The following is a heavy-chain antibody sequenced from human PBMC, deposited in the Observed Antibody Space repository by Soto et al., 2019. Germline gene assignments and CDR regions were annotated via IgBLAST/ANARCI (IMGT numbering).Heavy chain of an antibody. J-gene: IGHJ4*02. V-gene: IGHV3-30*18. CDR2: ISYDGSNK. CDR1: GFTFSSYG. CDR3: AKEEGAFDY. Sequence: VQLVESGGGVVQPGRSLRLSCAASGFTFSSYGMHWVRQAPGKGLEWVAVISYDGSNKYYADSVKGRFTISRDNSKNTLYLQMNSLRAEDTAVYYCAKEEGAFDYWGQGTLVTVSS.